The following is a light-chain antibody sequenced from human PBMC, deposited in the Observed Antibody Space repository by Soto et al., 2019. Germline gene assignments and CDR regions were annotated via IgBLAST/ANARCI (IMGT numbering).Light chain of an antibody. CDR1: SSDVGGYNY. Sequence: QSALTQPRSVSGSPGQSVTISCTGTSSDVGGYNYVSWYQQHPGKAPKLMIYDVSKRPSGVPDRFSGSKSGNTASLTISGLQAEDEADYYCSSYAGSYGYVFGTGTKVTVL. CDR2: DVS. V-gene: IGLV2-11*01. CDR3: SSYAGSYGYV. J-gene: IGLJ1*01.